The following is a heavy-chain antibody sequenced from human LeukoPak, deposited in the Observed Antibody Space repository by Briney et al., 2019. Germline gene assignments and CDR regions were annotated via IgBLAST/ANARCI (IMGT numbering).Heavy chain of an antibody. Sequence: SETLSLTCTVSGGSISSYYWSWIRQPPGKGPEWIGYIYYSGSTNYNPSLKSRVTISVDTSKNQFSLKLSSVTAADTAVYYCARGNKIQKSGYYGYWGQGTLVTVSS. V-gene: IGHV4-59*01. CDR2: IYYSGST. CDR3: ARGNKIQKSGYYGY. J-gene: IGHJ4*02. CDR1: GGSISSYY. D-gene: IGHD3-22*01.